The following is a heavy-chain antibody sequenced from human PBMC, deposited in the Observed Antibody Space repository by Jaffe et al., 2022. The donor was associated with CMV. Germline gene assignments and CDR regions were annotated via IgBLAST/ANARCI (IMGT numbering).Heavy chain of an antibody. J-gene: IGHJ4*02. CDR3: ARHSVSAVTTSYFDY. Sequence: QLQLQESGPGLVKPSETLSLTCTVSGGSISSSSYYWGWIRQPPGKGLEWIGSIYYSGSTYYNPSLKSRVTISVDTSKNQFSLKLSSVTAADTAVYYCARHSVSAVTTSYFDYWGQGTLVTVSS. CDR2: IYYSGST. D-gene: IGHD4-4*01. V-gene: IGHV4-39*01. CDR1: GGSISSSSYY.